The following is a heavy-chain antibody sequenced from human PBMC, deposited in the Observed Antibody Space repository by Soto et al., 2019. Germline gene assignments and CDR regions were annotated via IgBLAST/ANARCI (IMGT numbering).Heavy chain of an antibody. Sequence: PGGSLRLSCAASGFTFTGYAMSWVRQAPGKGLEWVSSIGENGGNTYYADPVKGRFTVSTDNSKNTLYLQMKSLRAEDTAVYYSAKEEGFSSGYYFDFWGQGTLVTVSS. V-gene: IGHV3-23*01. CDR2: IGENGGNT. CDR1: GFTFTGYA. D-gene: IGHD3-22*01. J-gene: IGHJ4*02. CDR3: AKEEGFSSGYYFDF.